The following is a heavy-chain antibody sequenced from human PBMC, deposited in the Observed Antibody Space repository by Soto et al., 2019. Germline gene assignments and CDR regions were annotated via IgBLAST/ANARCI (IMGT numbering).Heavy chain of an antibody. J-gene: IGHJ5*02. CDR1: GGSISHYH. V-gene: IGHV4-59*01. CDR3: ARSFSP. Sequence: QLQLQESGPGLVKPSETLSLTCTVSGGSISHYHWNWTRQAPGKGMEWIGYIFYNGSTHYNPSLTSRVPIPASMPKTRLPPTLTSVTAADTAVYYCARSFSPWCQRTLVSVSS. CDR2: IFYNGST.